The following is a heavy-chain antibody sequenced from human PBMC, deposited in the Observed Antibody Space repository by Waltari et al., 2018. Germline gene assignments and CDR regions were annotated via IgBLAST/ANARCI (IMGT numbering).Heavy chain of an antibody. Sequence: IRQPPGKGLEWIGYIYYSGSTNYNPSLKSRVTISVDTSKNQFSLKLSSVTAADTAVYYCASNRDGYIFDYYYYYMDVWGKGTTVTVSS. CDR3: ASNRDGYIFDYYYYYMDV. V-gene: IGHV4-59*01. CDR2: IYYSGST. J-gene: IGHJ6*03. D-gene: IGHD5-12*01.